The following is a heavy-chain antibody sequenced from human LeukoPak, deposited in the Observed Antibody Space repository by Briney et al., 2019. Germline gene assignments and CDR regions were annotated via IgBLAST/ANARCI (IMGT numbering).Heavy chain of an antibody. CDR1: GFTFSTHW. CDR3: SGNRTRYGDYYGLDV. D-gene: IGHD4/OR15-4a*01. Sequence: GGSLRLSCVASGFTFSTHWMSWVRQAPGKGLEWVANINQDGGERYYVDSVKGRFTISRDNSKNTLYLQMNSLRTEDTAVYFCSGNRTRYGDYYGLDVWGHGTTVTV. CDR2: INQDGGER. J-gene: IGHJ6*02. V-gene: IGHV3-7*04.